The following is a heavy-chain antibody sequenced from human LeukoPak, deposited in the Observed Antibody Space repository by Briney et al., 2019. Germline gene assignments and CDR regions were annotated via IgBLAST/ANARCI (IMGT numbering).Heavy chain of an antibody. CDR1: GGSISSGGYS. Sequence: PSQTLSLTCAVSGGSISSGGYSWSWIRQPPGKGLEWIGYIYHSGSTYYNPSLKSRVTISVDRSKNQFSLKLSSVTAADTAVYYCARDRASGSYYLRYFDYWGQGTLVAVSS. J-gene: IGHJ4*02. V-gene: IGHV4-30-2*01. CDR2: IYHSGST. D-gene: IGHD1-26*01. CDR3: ARDRASGSYYLRYFDY.